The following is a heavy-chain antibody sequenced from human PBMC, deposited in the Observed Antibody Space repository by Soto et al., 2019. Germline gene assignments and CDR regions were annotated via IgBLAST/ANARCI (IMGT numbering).Heavy chain of an antibody. Sequence: EVQLVESGGGSVQPGESLRLSCAGSGFTFSSDVMNWVRQAPGKGLEWVSGISGSGGSTYYADAVQGRFSISRDNSKNTLFLQMNSLRVEDTAIYYCANAPGVAGRGRGYWGQGTLVIVSS. D-gene: IGHD6-19*01. CDR2: ISGSGGST. J-gene: IGHJ4*02. CDR1: GFTFSSDV. CDR3: ANAPGVAGRGRGY. V-gene: IGHV3-23*04.